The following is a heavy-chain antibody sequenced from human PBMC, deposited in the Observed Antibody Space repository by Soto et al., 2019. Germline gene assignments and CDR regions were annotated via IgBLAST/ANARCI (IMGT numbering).Heavy chain of an antibody. CDR1: GDSISSYY. Sequence: PSLTCTVSGDSISSYYWSWIRQPAGKGLEWIGRIYSSGSTNYNPSLKSRVSMSVDTSKNQFSLKLSSVTAADTAVYYCARDSQKVGTTRLYFGLWGRGTLVTVSS. CDR3: ARDSQKVGTTRLYFGL. V-gene: IGHV4-4*07. D-gene: IGHD1-26*01. J-gene: IGHJ2*01. CDR2: IYSSGST.